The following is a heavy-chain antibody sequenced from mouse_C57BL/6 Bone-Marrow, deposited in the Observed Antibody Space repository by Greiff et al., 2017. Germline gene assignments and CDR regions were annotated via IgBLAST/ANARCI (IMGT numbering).Heavy chain of an antibody. D-gene: IGHD1-1*01. J-gene: IGHJ1*03. CDR3: ANYGSRRYFDV. Sequence: QVQLKQPGAELVKPGASVKLSCKASGYTFTSYWMHWVKQRPGQGLEWIGMIHPNSGSTNYNEKFKSKATLTVDKSSSTAYMQLSSLTSEDSAVYYCANYGSRRYFDVWGTGTTVTVSS. CDR1: GYTFTSYW. V-gene: IGHV1-64*01. CDR2: IHPNSGST.